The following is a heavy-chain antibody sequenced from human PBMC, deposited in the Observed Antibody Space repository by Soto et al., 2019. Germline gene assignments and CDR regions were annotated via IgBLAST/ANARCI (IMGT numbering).Heavy chain of an antibody. CDR3: ARDGDYYDSSGHDY. Sequence: GGSLRLSCAASGFTFSSYAMHWVRQAPGKGLEWVAVISYDGSNKYYADSVKGRFTISRDNSKNTLYLQMNSLRAEDTAVYYCARDGDYYDSSGHDYWGQGTLVTVSS. J-gene: IGHJ4*02. CDR2: ISYDGSNK. V-gene: IGHV3-30-3*01. D-gene: IGHD3-22*01. CDR1: GFTFSSYA.